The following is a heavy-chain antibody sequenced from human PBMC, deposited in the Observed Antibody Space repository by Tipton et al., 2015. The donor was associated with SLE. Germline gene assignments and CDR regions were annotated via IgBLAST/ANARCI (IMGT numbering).Heavy chain of an antibody. D-gene: IGHD5-18*01. V-gene: IGHV5-51*01. CDR2: IYPGDSDT. Sequence: YWSWIRQPPGKGLEWMGIIYPGDSDTRYSPSFQGQVTISADKSISAAYLQWSSLKASDTAMYYCARGLQLWVPNNWFDPWGQGTLVTVSS. CDR3: ARGLQLWVPNNWFDP. J-gene: IGHJ5*02. CDR1: YW.